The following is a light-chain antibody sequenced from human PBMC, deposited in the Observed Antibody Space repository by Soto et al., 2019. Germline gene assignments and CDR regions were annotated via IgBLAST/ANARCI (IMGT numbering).Light chain of an antibody. Sequence: DIQMTQSPSFLSASIGNRFTVSCGASQDIGVRLAWFQQKPGKAPKYLIQSASNLQSGVPSRFSGSGSGTEFTLTISSLQPDDFATYYCQHYNSYSEAFGQGTKVDIK. CDR1: QDIGVR. CDR2: SAS. CDR3: QHYNSYSEA. V-gene: IGKV1D-16*01. J-gene: IGKJ1*01.